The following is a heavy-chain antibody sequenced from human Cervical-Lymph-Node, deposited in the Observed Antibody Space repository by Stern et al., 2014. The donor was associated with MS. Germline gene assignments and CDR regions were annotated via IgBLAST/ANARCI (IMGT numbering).Heavy chain of an antibody. CDR2: INSDGSNT. Sequence: EVQLVESGGGLVQPGGSLRLSCAASGFTFNYYWMHWVRQAPGKGLVWVSGINSDGSNTIYADSVKGRFTISRDNAKNTLYLQMSSLRAEDTAVYYCASLHTSVSNYGLDVWGQGTTVTVSS. D-gene: IGHD2-2*01. CDR1: GFTFNYYW. CDR3: ASLHTSVSNYGLDV. V-gene: IGHV3-74*01. J-gene: IGHJ6*02.